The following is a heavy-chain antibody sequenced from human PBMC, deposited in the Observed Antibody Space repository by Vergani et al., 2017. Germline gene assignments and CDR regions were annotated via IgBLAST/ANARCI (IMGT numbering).Heavy chain of an antibody. CDR3: AAARQAGIAVAGSEFDY. CDR1: GYTFTSYY. Sequence: QVQLVQSGAEVKKPGASVKVSCKASGYTFTSYYMHWVRQAPGQGLEWMGIINPSGGSTSYAQKFQGRVTMSRDTSTSTVYMELSSLRSEDTAVYYCAAARQAGIAVAGSEFDYWGQGTLVTVSS. D-gene: IGHD6-19*01. J-gene: IGHJ4*02. CDR2: INPSGGST. V-gene: IGHV1-46*01.